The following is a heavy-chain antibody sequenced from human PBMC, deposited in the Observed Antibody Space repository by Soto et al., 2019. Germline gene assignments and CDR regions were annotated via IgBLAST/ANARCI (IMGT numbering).Heavy chain of an antibody. CDR1: GFTFNSYW. Sequence: EVQLVESGGGLVQPGGSLRLSCAASGFTFNSYWMQWVRHAPGKGLEWVSRIDGDEDSTTNSADSVKGRFTIFRDNVKNTLYLQMNSLRAEHKPVYYCVRDSHGDYWGQGTLVTVSS. J-gene: IGHJ4*02. V-gene: IGHV3-74*01. CDR2: IDGDEDSTT. CDR3: VRDSHGDY.